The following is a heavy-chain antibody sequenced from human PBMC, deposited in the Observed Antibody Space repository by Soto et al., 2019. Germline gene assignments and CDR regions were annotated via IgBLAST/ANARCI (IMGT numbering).Heavy chain of an antibody. CDR2: IYYSGST. CDR1: GGSNTSSSYY. CDR3: ARQRSMYYFDY. V-gene: IGHV4-39*01. Sequence: QLQLQESGPGLVKPSETLSLTCTVSGGSNTSSSYYWGWIRQPPGKGLEWIGSIYYSGSTYYNPSLKSRVTISVDTSKNQFTLKLSSVTAADTAVYYCARQRSMYYFDYWGQGTLVTVSS. J-gene: IGHJ4*02. D-gene: IGHD4-17*01.